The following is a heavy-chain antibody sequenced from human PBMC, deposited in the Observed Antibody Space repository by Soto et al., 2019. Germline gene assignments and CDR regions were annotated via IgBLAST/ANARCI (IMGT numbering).Heavy chain of an antibody. J-gene: IGHJ5*02. CDR1: GGTFSTYT. CDR2: IIPIIGII. V-gene: IGHV1-69*08. CDR3: AGDPDSHYNDSHASSYP. Sequence: QVQLVQSGAEVKKPGSSVKVSCKGSGGTFSTYTITWVRQAPGQGLEWMGRIIPIIGIINYAQKLQGRVTISADKFTGTAYMELTGLRSDDTAVYYCAGDPDSHYNDSHASSYPWGQGTLVTVSS. D-gene: IGHD4-4*01.